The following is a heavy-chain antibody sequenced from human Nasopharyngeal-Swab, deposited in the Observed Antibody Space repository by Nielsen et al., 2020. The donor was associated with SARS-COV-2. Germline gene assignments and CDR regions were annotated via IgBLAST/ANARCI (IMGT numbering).Heavy chain of an antibody. D-gene: IGHD2-2*03. V-gene: IGHV3-7*01. CDR1: GFTFSSYW. Sequence: GESLKISCAASGFTFSSYWVSWVRQAPGKGLEWVANIKQDGSEKYYVDSAKGRFTISRDNAKNSLYLQMNSLRAEDTAVYYCARDFLLDRVPNWFDPWGQGTLVTVSS. J-gene: IGHJ5*02. CDR2: IKQDGSEK. CDR3: ARDFLLDRVPNWFDP.